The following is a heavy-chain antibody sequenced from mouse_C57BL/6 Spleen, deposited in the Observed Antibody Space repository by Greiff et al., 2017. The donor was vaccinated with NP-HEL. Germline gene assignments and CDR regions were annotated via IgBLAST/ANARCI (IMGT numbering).Heavy chain of an antibody. CDR1: GYTFTSYW. D-gene: IGHD2-3*01. CDR2: IYPGSGST. CDR3: AREDGYYRLAY. Sequence: VQLQQSGAELVKPGASVKMSCKASGYTFTSYWITWVKQRPGQGLEWIGDIYPGSGSTNYNEKFKSKATLTVDTSSSTAYMQLSSLTSEDSAVYYCAREDGYYRLAYWGQGTLVTVSA. V-gene: IGHV1-55*01. J-gene: IGHJ3*01.